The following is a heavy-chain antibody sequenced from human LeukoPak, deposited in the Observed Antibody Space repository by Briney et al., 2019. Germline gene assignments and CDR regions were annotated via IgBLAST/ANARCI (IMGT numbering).Heavy chain of an antibody. Sequence: GGSLRLSCAACGFTFSSYGMQWVRHAPGKAVEWVAVIWYDGSHKYYADSVKRRFTISRDNSKNTLYLQMTSLRAEYTAVYYCARDLVRTSIRVRGVISYWGQGTLVTVSS. CDR1: GFTFSSYG. CDR2: IWYDGSHK. D-gene: IGHD3-10*01. V-gene: IGHV3-33*01. J-gene: IGHJ4*02. CDR3: ARDLVRTSIRVRGVISY.